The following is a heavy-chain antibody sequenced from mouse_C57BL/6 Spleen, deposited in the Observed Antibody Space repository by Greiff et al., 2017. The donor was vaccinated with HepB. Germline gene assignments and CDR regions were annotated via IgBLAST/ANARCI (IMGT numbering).Heavy chain of an antibody. D-gene: IGHD1-1*01. CDR2: IDPSDSYT. V-gene: IGHV1-69*01. Sequence: VQLQQPGAELVMPGASVKLSCKASGYTFTSYWMHWVKQRPGQGLEWIGEIDPSDSYTNYNQKFKGKSTLTVDKSSSTAYMQLSSLTSEDSAVYYCARWGGSSPYWYFDVWGTGTTVTVSS. J-gene: IGHJ1*03. CDR3: ARWGGSSPYWYFDV. CDR1: GYTFTSYW.